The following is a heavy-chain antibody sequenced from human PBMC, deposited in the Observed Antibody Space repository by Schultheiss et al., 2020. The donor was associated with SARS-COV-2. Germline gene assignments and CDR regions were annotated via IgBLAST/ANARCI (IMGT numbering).Heavy chain of an antibody. CDR1: GYTFTGYY. Sequence: ASVKVSCKASGYTFTGYYMHWVRQAPGQGLEWMGWINPNSGGTKYAQKFQGRVTMTTDTSTSTAYMELRSLRSDDTAVYYCARDLNPGFDYWGQGTLVTVAS. CDR3: ARDLNPGFDY. J-gene: IGHJ4*02. CDR2: INPNSGGT. V-gene: IGHV1-2*02.